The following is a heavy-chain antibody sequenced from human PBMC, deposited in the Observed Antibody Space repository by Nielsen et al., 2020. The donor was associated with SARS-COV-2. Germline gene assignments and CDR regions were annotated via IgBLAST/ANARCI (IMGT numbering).Heavy chain of an antibody. CDR2: ISYDGSNK. Sequence: GGSLRLSCAASGFTFSSYPVHWVRQAPGKGLEWVAFISYDGSNKDYADSVKGRFTISRDKSKNTLYVLMNSLRAEDTAVYYCAKMSPPGIAVGTAEYFQHWGQGTLVTVSS. V-gene: IGHV3-30-3*02. CDR1: GFTFSSYP. D-gene: IGHD6-19*01. CDR3: AKMSPPGIAVGTAEYFQH. J-gene: IGHJ1*01.